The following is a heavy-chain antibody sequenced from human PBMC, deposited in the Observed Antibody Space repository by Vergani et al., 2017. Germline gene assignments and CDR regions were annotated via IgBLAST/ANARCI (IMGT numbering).Heavy chain of an antibody. D-gene: IGHD3-10*01. CDR3: ARGRRYGSGSYYKGYYYYYGMDV. J-gene: IGHJ6*04. CDR1: GYTFTSYD. V-gene: IGHV1-8*03. CDR2: MNPNSGNT. Sequence: QVQLVQSGAEVKKPGASVKVSCKASGYTFTSYDINWVRQATGQGLEWMGWMNPNSGNTGYAQKFQGRVTITRNTSISTAYMELSSLRSEDTAVYYCARGRRYGSGSYYKGYYYYYGMDVWGKGTTVVVSS.